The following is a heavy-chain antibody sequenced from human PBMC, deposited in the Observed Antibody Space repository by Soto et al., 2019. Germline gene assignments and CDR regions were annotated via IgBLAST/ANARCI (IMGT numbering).Heavy chain of an antibody. Sequence: QVQLVQSGAEVKKPGSSVKVSCKASGGTFSSYAISWVRQAPGQGLEWMGGIIPIFGTANYAQKFQGRVTITADESTSTAYMELSSLRSEDTAVYYCARDEPIQEYSSSERYWYFDLWGRGTLVNVSS. D-gene: IGHD6-6*01. CDR1: GGTFSSYA. J-gene: IGHJ2*01. V-gene: IGHV1-69*01. CDR2: IIPIFGTA. CDR3: ARDEPIQEYSSSERYWYFDL.